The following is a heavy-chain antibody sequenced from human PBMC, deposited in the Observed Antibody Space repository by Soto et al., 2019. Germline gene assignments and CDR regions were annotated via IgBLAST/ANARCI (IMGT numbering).Heavy chain of an antibody. CDR2: ISRDGGTK. D-gene: IGHD2-8*02. CDR3: TGEVASGY. Sequence: QEQLVESGGGVVQPGRSLRLSCAVSGFTVSTYGMHWVRQAPGKGLEWVAVISRDGGTKYYADSVKGRFTISRDNSRNTLFLEMNSLRSDDMAVYYCTGEVASGYWGQGTLVTVSS. J-gene: IGHJ4*02. CDR1: GFTVSTYG. V-gene: IGHV3-30*03.